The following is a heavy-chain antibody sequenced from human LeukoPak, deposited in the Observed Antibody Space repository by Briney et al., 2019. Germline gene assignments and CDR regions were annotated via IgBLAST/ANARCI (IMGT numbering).Heavy chain of an antibody. Sequence: PGGSLRLSCAASGFSFRTYAMTWVRKAPGKGLEWVSSISGSGATTYNADPLKGRFTISRDNSKNTLYLQMNSLRAEDTAVYYCVRESTSSGYYYAPDYWGQGTLVTVS. CDR2: ISGSGATT. V-gene: IGHV3-23*01. CDR1: GFSFRTYA. D-gene: IGHD3-22*01. J-gene: IGHJ4*02. CDR3: VRESTSSGYYYAPDY.